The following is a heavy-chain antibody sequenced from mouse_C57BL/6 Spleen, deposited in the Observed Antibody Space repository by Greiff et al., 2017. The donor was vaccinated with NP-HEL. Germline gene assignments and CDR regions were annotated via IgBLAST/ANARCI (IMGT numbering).Heavy chain of an antibody. CDR3: ARSGGSSYGDY. CDR1: GFNIKDYY. J-gene: IGHJ2*01. V-gene: IGHV14-2*01. CDR2: IDPEDGET. Sequence: EVQLQQSGAELVKPGASVKLSCPASGFNIKDYYMHWVKPRTEQGLRGIGGIDPEDGETKYAPKFQGKATITADTSSNTAYLQLSSLTSEDTAVYYCARSGGSSYGDYWGQGTTLTVSS. D-gene: IGHD1-1*01.